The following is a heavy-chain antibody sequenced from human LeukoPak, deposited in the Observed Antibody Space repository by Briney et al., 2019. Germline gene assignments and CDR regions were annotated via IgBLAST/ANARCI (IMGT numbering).Heavy chain of an antibody. Sequence: SSETLSLTCSVSGYSISSDDYWGWIRQPPGKGLEWIGYIYTSGSTNYNPSLKSRVTISVDTSKNQFSLKLSSVTAADTAVYYCARHTSSWLFDYWGQGTLVTVSS. CDR3: ARHTSSWLFDY. J-gene: IGHJ4*02. D-gene: IGHD6-13*01. V-gene: IGHV4-38-2*02. CDR1: GYSISSDDY. CDR2: IYTSGST.